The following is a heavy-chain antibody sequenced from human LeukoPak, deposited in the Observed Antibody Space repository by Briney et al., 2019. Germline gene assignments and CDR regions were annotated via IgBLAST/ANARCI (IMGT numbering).Heavy chain of an antibody. Sequence: SETLSLTCAVYGGSFSGYYWSWIRQPPGKGLEWIGEINHSGSTNYNPSLKSRVTISVDTSKNQFSLKLSSVTAADTAVYYCARSVWSRAFDIWGQGTMVTVSS. CDR2: INHSGST. CDR1: GGSFSGYY. V-gene: IGHV4-34*01. D-gene: IGHD3-3*01. CDR3: ARSVWSRAFDI. J-gene: IGHJ3*02.